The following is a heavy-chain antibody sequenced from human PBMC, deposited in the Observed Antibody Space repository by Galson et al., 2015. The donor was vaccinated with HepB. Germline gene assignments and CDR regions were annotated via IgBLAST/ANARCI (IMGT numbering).Heavy chain of an antibody. CDR2: IKSKTDGGTT. J-gene: IGHJ4*02. CDR1: GFTFSNAW. Sequence: SLRLSCAASGFTFSNAWMSWVRQAPGKGLEWVGRIKSKTDGGTTDYAAPVKGRFTISRDDSKNTLYLQMNSLKTEDTAVYYCTYSVGPYYHDSSGYLGYWGQGTLVTVSS. D-gene: IGHD3-22*01. CDR3: TYSVGPYYHDSSGYLGY. V-gene: IGHV3-15*01.